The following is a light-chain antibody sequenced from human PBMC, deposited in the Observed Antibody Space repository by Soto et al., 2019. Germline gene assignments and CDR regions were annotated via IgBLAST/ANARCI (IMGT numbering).Light chain of an antibody. CDR3: LQATHLPHT. CDR1: HSLVHRDGRSY. V-gene: IGKV2-24*01. CDR2: KVA. J-gene: IGKJ2*01. Sequence: DLVLTQAPLSAAVTLGQSASISCRSSHSLVHRDGRSYLSWLHQRPGQPPRFLMYKVANRVAGVPDRFRGDGAGTNFTLEISRVEAEDVGVYFCLQATHLPHTFGQGTKLEIK.